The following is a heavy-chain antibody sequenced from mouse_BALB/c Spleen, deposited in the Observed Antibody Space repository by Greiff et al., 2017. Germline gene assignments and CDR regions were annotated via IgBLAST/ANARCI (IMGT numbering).Heavy chain of an antibody. J-gene: IGHJ2*01. CDR3: ARNYGNYFDY. CDR1: GFSFTSYG. Sequence: VQLQESGPGLVQPSQCLSISCTASGFSFTSYGVHWVRQSPGKGLEWLGVIWSGGSTDYYAAFISRLSISKDNSTSQVFFKMNSLQADDTAIYYCARNYGNYFDYWGQGTTLTVSS. V-gene: IGHV2-4-1*01. D-gene: IGHD2-1*01. CDR2: IWSGGST.